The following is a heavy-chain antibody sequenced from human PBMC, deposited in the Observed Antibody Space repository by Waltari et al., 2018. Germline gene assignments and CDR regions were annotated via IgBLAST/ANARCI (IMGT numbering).Heavy chain of an antibody. CDR3: AREAYGSGSYYYDY. Sequence: QVQLVQSGTEVKKPGASVKVSCKTSGHIFTNYAMHWVRQAPGQRLEWLGWINAGSGKTEYSQEFQGRVTITRDTSASTVHMELSSLRSEDTAAYYCAREAYGSGSYYYDYWGQGTLLTVSS. J-gene: IGHJ4*02. CDR1: GHIFTNYA. CDR2: INAGSGKT. V-gene: IGHV1-3*03. D-gene: IGHD3-10*01.